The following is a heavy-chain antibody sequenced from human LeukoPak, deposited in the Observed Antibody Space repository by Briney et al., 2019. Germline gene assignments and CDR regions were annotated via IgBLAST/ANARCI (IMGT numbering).Heavy chain of an antibody. D-gene: IGHD4-11*01. Sequence: GGSLRLSCAASGFTFSSYSMNWVRQAPGKGLEWVSYISSSSSTIYYADSVKGRFTISRDNAKNSLYLQMNSLRAEDTAVYYCAGATTVTRNNWFDPWGQGTLVTVSS. CDR2: ISSSSSTI. CDR3: AGATTVTRNNWFDP. J-gene: IGHJ5*02. CDR1: GFTFSSYS. V-gene: IGHV3-48*01.